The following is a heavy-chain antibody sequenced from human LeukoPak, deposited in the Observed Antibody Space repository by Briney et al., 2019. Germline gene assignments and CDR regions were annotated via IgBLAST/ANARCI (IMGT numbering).Heavy chain of an antibody. V-gene: IGHV4-39*01. D-gene: IGHD2-21*01. J-gene: IGHJ3*02. CDR1: GGSISSSSYY. Sequence: SETLSLTCTVSGGSISSSSYYWGWVRQPPGTGLEWIGSIYYSGSTYYNPSLKSRVTISVNTSKNQFSLKLSSVTAADTAVYYCARMGDVEGSVAFDIWGQGTMVTVSS. CDR2: IYYSGST. CDR3: ARMGDVEGSVAFDI.